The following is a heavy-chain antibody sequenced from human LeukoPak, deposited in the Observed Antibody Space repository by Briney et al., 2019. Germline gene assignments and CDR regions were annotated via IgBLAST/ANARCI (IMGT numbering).Heavy chain of an antibody. V-gene: IGHV4-39*07. J-gene: IGHJ4*02. D-gene: IGHD6-6*01. CDR1: GGSISSSSYY. CDR3: ARAMSIAARQQTIFDY. CDR2: IYYSGST. Sequence: SETLSLTCTVSGGSISSSSYYWGWIRQPPGTGLDWIGSIYYSGSTYYNPPLKSRVTISVDTSKHQFSLKLSSVIAADTAVYYCARAMSIAARQQTIFDYWGQGTLVTVSS.